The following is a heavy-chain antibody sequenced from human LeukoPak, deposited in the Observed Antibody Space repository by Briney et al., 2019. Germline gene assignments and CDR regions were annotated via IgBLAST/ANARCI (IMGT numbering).Heavy chain of an antibody. D-gene: IGHD4-11*01. V-gene: IGHV1-69*04. CDR1: GGTFSSYA. CDR2: IIPILGIA. J-gene: IGHJ6*02. CDR3: ARPLAYSNYEEGYYGMDV. Sequence: ASVKVSCKASGGTFSSYAISWVRQAPGQGLEWMGRIIPILGIANYAQKFQGRVTITADKSTGTAYMELSSLRSEDTAVYYCARPLAYSNYEEGYYGMDVWGQGTTVTVSS.